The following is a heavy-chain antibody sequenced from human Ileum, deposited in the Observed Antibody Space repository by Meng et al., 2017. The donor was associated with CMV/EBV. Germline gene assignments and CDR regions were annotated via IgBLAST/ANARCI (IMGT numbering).Heavy chain of an antibody. CDR3: ARDRAIEDHGNYEVGWFDP. V-gene: IGHV3-7*01. Sequence: GESLKISCAASGFTFTTCTMTWVRQAPGKGLEWVASIKHDGSETYYVDSVKGRFTMSRDNAKNSLYLQMDGLRVEDTAVYYCARDRAIEDHGNYEVGWFDPWGQGTLVTVSS. CDR2: IKHDGSET. CDR1: GFTFTTCT. J-gene: IGHJ5*02. D-gene: IGHD3-3*01.